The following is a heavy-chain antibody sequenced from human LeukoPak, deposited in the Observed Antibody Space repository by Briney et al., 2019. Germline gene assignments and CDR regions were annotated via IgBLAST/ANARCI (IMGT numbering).Heavy chain of an antibody. CDR2: ISSSGSIT. D-gene: IGHD7-27*01. V-gene: IGHV3-48*01. CDR3: AKTWGSSDY. J-gene: IGHJ4*02. CDR1: GFTLSSHN. Sequence: PGGSLRLSCVASGFTLSSHNINWVRQAPGKGLEWVSHISSSGSITYYGDSVKGRITISRDNAKNSVSLYMNSLRAEDTAVYYCAKTWGSSDYWGQGTLVTVSS.